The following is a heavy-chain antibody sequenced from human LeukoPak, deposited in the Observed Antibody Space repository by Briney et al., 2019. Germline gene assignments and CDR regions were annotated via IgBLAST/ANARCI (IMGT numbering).Heavy chain of an antibody. CDR1: GGSISSYY. V-gene: IGHV4-59*01. CDR3: ARSITMIVEFDY. D-gene: IGHD3-22*01. Sequence: KPSETLSLTCTVSGGSISSYYWSWIRQPPGKGLEWIGYIYYSGSTNYNPSPKSRVTISVDTSKNQFSLKLSSVTAADTAVYYCARSITMIVEFDYWGQGTLVTVSS. J-gene: IGHJ4*02. CDR2: IYYSGST.